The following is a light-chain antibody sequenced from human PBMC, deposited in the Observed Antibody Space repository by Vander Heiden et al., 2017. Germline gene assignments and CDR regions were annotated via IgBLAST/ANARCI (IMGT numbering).Light chain of an antibody. CDR1: QSISSY. Sequence: IQLTQSPSSLFASVGDIVTITCRASQSISSYLNWYQQKPGKTPKLLIYAASSMQSGVPSRFSGSGSGTDFTLTISSLQPEDFATYYCQPSYSTPFTFGPGTKVDIK. CDR3: QPSYSTPFT. CDR2: AAS. V-gene: IGKV1-39*01. J-gene: IGKJ3*01.